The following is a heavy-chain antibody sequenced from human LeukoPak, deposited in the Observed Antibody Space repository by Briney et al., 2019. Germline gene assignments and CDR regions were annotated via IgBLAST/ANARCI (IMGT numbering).Heavy chain of an antibody. J-gene: IGHJ4*02. Sequence: GGSLRLSCAASGFTFTTFPMHWVRQPPGKGLEWVAVISYDGSNKYYADSVKGRFTISRDNSKNTLYLQMNSLRAEDTAVYYCARTTNGPFDYWGQGTLVTVSS. D-gene: IGHD2-8*01. CDR3: ARTTNGPFDY. CDR2: ISYDGSNK. CDR1: GFTFTTFP. V-gene: IGHV3-30-3*01.